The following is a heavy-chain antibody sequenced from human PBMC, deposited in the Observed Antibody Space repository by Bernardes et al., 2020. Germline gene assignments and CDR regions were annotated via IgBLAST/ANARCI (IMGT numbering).Heavy chain of an antibody. Sequence: SETLSLTCTVSGCSISNYYWSWIRQPPGKGLEWIWYIYYSGSTKYNPSLKGRVTISVDTSKNQFSLKLSSVTAADTAVYYCARAGYSGYDFDYWGQGILVTVSS. V-gene: IGHV4-59*01. CDR1: GCSISNYY. D-gene: IGHD5-12*01. CDR2: IYYSGST. J-gene: IGHJ4*02. CDR3: ARAGYSGYDFDY.